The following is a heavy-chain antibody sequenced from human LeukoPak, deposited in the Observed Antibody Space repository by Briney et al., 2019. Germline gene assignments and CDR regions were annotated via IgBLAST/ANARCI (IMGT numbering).Heavy chain of an antibody. V-gene: IGHV3-23*01. Sequence: GGSLRLSCAASGFTFSTYAMTWVRQAPGKGLEWVSLISGSGGSTYYADSVKGRFTISRDNSKNTLYLQMNSLRAEDTAVYYCAKDLLWSAVDGSFDYWGQGTLVTVSS. CDR3: AKDLLWSAVDGSFDY. D-gene: IGHD2-2*01. J-gene: IGHJ4*02. CDR1: GFTFSTYA. CDR2: ISGSGGST.